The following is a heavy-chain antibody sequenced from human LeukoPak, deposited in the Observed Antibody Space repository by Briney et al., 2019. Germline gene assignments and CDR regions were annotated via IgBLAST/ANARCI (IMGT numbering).Heavy chain of an antibody. J-gene: IGHJ4*02. CDR2: INQDGRDQ. CDR1: GFTFSDYW. V-gene: IGHV3-7*04. CDR3: TGGALDY. Sequence: GGSLRLSCAASGFTFSDYWLSWVRQAPGQGLEWVAKINQDGRDQHFVDSVKGRFTISRDNAKNLLFLQMDSLRAEDTAVYYSTGGALDYWGPGTLVTVSS.